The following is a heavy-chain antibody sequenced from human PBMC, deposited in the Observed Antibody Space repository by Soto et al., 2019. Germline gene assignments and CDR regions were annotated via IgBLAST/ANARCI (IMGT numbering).Heavy chain of an antibody. CDR1: GFIFRDYY. V-gene: IGHV3-11*01. D-gene: IGHD4-17*01. Sequence: QVQLVESGGGLVNPGGSLRLSCAASGFIFRDYYMNWIRQAPGKGLEWVAYISISGTTIRYRDPVKGRFTISRDNAKNSMYLQTNSLRADHTAVYYCARETTVTVGPNPIDYWGQGTLVTVSS. CDR2: ISISGTTI. J-gene: IGHJ4*02. CDR3: ARETTVTVGPNPIDY.